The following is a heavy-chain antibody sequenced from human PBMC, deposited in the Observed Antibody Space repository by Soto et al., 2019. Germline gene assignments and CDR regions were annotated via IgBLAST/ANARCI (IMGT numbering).Heavy chain of an antibody. Sequence: ASVKVSCKASGYTFTNYYMHWVRQAPGQGLEWMGVINPSGGSTTYAQKFQGRVTMTRDTSTSTVYMELSSLISEDTTEYYCAREASKYSGMDGWGQEITATVSS. V-gene: IGHV1-46*01. D-gene: IGHD2-21*01. CDR1: GYTFTNYY. CDR2: INPSGGST. CDR3: AREASKYSGMDG. J-gene: IGHJ6*02.